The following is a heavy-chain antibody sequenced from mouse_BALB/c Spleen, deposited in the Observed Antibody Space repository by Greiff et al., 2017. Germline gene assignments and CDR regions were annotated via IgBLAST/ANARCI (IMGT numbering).Heavy chain of an antibody. V-gene: IGHV1S137*01. CDR1: GYTFTDYA. Sequence: VKLVESGAELVRPGVSVKISCKGSGYTFTDYAMHWVKQSHAKSLEWIGVISTYYGDASYNQKFKGKATMTVDKSSSTAYMELARLTSEDSAIYYCARDYFDYWGQGTTLTVSS. CDR2: ISTYYGDA. J-gene: IGHJ2*01. CDR3: ARDYFDY.